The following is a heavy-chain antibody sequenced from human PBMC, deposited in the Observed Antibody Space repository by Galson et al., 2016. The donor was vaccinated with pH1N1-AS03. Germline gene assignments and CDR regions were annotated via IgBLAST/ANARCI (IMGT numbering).Heavy chain of an antibody. V-gene: IGHV6-1*01. D-gene: IGHD6-6*01. J-gene: IGHJ5*02. CDR2: TYYRSKWYN. CDR1: GYSVSSNSAA. CDR3: ARGHYSSSFYWFDP. Sequence: CAISGYSVSSNSAAWNWIRQSPSRGLEWLGRTYYRSKWYNDYAVSVKSRITINPDTSKNQFSLQLNSVTPEDTAVYYCARGHYSSSFYWFDPWGQGTLVTVSS.